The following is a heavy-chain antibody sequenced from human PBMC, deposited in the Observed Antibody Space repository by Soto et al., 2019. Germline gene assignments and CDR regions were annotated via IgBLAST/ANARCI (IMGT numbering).Heavy chain of an antibody. D-gene: IGHD6-13*01. CDR3: ARIPGYSTTWYYAFDI. Sequence: QVQLVQPGPEVKKPGASVKVSCKAAGYTFTNYGITWVRQAPGQGLEWMGWIITYSGNTNYAQKLQDRVSLTADTSTSTAYMELRSLRSDDTAVYYCARIPGYSTTWYYAFDIWGQGTLVTVSS. V-gene: IGHV1-18*01. CDR1: GYTFTNYG. CDR2: IITYSGNT. J-gene: IGHJ3*02.